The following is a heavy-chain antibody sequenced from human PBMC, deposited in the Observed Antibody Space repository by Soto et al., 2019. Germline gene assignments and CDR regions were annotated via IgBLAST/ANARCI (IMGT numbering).Heavy chain of an antibody. Sequence: GGSLILSCAASGFTFSDYYMSWIRQAPGKGLEWVSYISSSSSYTNYADSVKGRFTISRDNAKNSLYLQMNSLRAEDTAVYYCARDQNEEGDSGKECCAFDIWGQGTMVTVSS. CDR1: GFTFSDYY. CDR3: ARDQNEEGDSGKECCAFDI. V-gene: IGHV3-11*06. D-gene: IGHD2-21*01. J-gene: IGHJ3*02. CDR2: ISSSSSYT.